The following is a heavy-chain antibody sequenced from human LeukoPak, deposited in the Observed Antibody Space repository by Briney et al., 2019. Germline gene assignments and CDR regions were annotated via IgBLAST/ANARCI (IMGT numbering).Heavy chain of an antibody. CDR2: IDPSDSYI. CDR3: ASRYASTWYNY. D-gene: IGHD6-13*01. V-gene: IGHV5-10-1*01. Sequence: GASLRISCKGSGFRFTSYWISWVRQMPGKGLEWMARIDPSDSYINYNPSFQGHVTISADKSINTAYLQWSSLKASDTAIYYCASRYASTWYNYWGQGTLVSVSA. CDR1: GFRFTSYW. J-gene: IGHJ4*02.